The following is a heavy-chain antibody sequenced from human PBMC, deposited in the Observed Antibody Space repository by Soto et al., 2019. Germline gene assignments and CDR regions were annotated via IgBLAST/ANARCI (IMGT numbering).Heavy chain of an antibody. J-gene: IGHJ3*02. V-gene: IGHV1-69*13. Sequence: GASVKVSCKASGGTFSSYAISWVRQAPGQGLEWMGGIIPIFGTANYAQKFQGRVTITADESTSTAYMELSSLRSEDTAVYYCAREGGLELPDAFDIWGQGTMVTVSS. CDR2: IIPIFGTA. CDR3: AREGGLELPDAFDI. D-gene: IGHD1-7*01. CDR1: GGTFSSYA.